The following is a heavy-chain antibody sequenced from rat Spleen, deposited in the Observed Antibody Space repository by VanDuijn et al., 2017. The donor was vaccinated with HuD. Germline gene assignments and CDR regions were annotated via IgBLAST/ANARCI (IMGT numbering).Heavy chain of an antibody. CDR3: ARASWDDFDY. V-gene: IGHV3-1*01. D-gene: IGHD1-2*01. Sequence: EVQLQESGPGLVKPSQSLSLTCSVTGYSITSYYWGWIRKFPGNKMEWIGHISYSGSTSYNPSLKSRISITRYTSKNQFFLQLNSVTTEETATYYCARASWDDFDYWGQGVMVTVSS. CDR1: GYSITSYY. CDR2: ISYSGST. J-gene: IGHJ2*01.